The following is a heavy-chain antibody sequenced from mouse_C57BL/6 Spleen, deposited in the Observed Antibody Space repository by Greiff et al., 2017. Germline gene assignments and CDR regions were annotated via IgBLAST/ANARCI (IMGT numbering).Heavy chain of an antibody. CDR3: ARDYYYGSSYLYAMDY. V-gene: IGHV1-80*01. Sequence: QVQLQQSGAELVKPGASVKISCKASGYEFSSYWMNWVKQRPGKGLEWIGQIYPGDGDTNYNGKFKGKATLTADKSSSTAYMQLSSLTSEDSAVYFCARDYYYGSSYLYAMDYWGQGTSVTVSS. CDR2: IYPGDGDT. CDR1: GYEFSSYW. D-gene: IGHD1-1*01. J-gene: IGHJ4*01.